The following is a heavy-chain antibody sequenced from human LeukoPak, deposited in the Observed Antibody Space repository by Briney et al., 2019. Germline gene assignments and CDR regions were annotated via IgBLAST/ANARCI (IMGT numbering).Heavy chain of an antibody. D-gene: IGHD6-25*01. CDR3: ARDRAAFDS. J-gene: IGHJ4*02. CDR2: ITGRGGNT. Sequence: GGSLRLSCAASGFTFSSFPMSWVRQAPGKGLQWVSGITGRGGNTYYADSVEGRFTISRDNSKNTLSLQMDSLRAEDTAIYYCARDRAAFDSWGQGTLSPSPQ. CDR1: GFTFSSFP. V-gene: IGHV3-23*01.